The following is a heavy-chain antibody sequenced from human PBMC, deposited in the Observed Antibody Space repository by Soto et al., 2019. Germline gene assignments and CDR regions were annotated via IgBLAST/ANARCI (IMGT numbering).Heavy chain of an antibody. D-gene: IGHD3-16*01. Sequence: QVQLVESGGGVVQPGRSLRLSCAASGFTFSSYGMHLVRQAPGKGLEWVAVISYDGSNKYYADSVKGRFTISRDKSKNTLYLQMNSLRAEDTAVYYCAKDWGFDYWGQGTLVTVSS. J-gene: IGHJ4*01. CDR3: AKDWGFDY. CDR1: GFTFSSYG. CDR2: ISYDGSNK. V-gene: IGHV3-30*18.